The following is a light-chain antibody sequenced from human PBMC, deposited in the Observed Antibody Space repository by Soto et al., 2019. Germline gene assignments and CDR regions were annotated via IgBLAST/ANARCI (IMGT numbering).Light chain of an antibody. CDR1: QSISTS. V-gene: IGKV1-5*01. CDR3: QQDITSST. J-gene: IGKJ1*01. Sequence: DIQMTHSPSTLSASVGDTVTVTCRASQSISTSLDWYQQKPESAPNLLIAGASTLEEGFPSRFRGSGSGTHFTPTITRLPTDDFAPSFRQQDITSSTFGQATRVEIK. CDR2: GAS.